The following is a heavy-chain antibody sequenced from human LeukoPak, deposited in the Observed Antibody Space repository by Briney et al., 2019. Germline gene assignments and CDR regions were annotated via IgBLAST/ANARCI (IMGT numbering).Heavy chain of an antibody. J-gene: IGHJ4*02. Sequence: GGSLRLSCAASGFTFSSYAMSWVRQAPGKGLEWVSAISGSGGSTYYADSVKGRFTISRDNSKNTLYLQMNSLRSDDTAVYYCARDRRFLEWLPDIDYWGQGTLVTVSS. CDR2: ISGSGGST. CDR3: ARDRRFLEWLPDIDY. D-gene: IGHD3-3*01. V-gene: IGHV3-23*01. CDR1: GFTFSSYA.